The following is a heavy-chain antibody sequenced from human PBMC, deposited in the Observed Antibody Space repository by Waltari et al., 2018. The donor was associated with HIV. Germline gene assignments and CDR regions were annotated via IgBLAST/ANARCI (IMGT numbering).Heavy chain of an antibody. V-gene: IGHV1-69*08. CDR3: ASARETMGVDFAF. D-gene: IGHD3-16*01. CDR2: IIPMSATS. CDR1: GGAFISYS. J-gene: IGHJ4*02. Sequence: QVQLVQSGPEVRKPGSSVQVSCKASGGAFISYSINWVRQAPGQGLEWVGRIIPMSATSNKAQKFQGRVTITADPSTSTAYMELTSLRSEDTAVYYCASARETMGVDFAFWGQGTLVNVSS.